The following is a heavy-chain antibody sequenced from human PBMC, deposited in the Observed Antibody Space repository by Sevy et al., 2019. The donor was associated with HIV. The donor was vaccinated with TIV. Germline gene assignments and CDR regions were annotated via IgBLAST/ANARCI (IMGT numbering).Heavy chain of an antibody. CDR3: ARGQWEHLY. D-gene: IGHD1-26*01. CDR1: GGSFSGFY. J-gene: IGHJ4*02. CDR2: IIPSGNT. V-gene: IGHV4-34*01. Sequence: SETLSLTCAVYGGSFSGFYWSWIRQPPGKGLEWIGEIIPSGNTNYNPSLKSRVTISIDTSKNQFSLKLKSVTAADTAMYFCARGQWEHLYWGQGTLVTVSS.